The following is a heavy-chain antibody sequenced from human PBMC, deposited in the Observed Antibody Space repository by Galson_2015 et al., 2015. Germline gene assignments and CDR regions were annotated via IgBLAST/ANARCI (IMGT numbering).Heavy chain of an antibody. J-gene: IGHJ3*02. V-gene: IGHV1-58*02. CDR1: GFTFTSSA. CDR2: IVVGSGNT. CDR3: APPEGSYRRGGAFDI. D-gene: IGHD1-26*01. Sequence: SVKVSCKASGFTFTSSAMQWVRQARGQRLEWIGWIVVGSGNTNYAQKFQERVTITRDESTSTAYMELSSLRTEDTAVYYCAPPEGSYRRGGAFDIWGQGTMITVSS.